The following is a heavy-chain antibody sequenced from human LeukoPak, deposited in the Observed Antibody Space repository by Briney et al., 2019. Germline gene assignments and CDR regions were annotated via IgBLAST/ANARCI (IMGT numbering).Heavy chain of an antibody. Sequence: ASVKVSCKTSGYTFTGYYMPWVRQAPGQGLEWMGWINPNSGGTNYAQKFQGRVTMTSDTSISTAYMELSSLRSDDTAMYYCARAPMIVVVFPPRLDFWGEGTLVTVSS. CDR3: ARAPMIVVVFPPRLDF. CDR2: INPNSGGT. V-gene: IGHV1-2*02. D-gene: IGHD3-22*01. J-gene: IGHJ4*02. CDR1: GYTFTGYY.